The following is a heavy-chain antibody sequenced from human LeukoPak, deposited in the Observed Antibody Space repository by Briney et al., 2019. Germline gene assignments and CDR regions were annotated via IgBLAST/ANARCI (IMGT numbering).Heavy chain of an antibody. CDR2: INPNSGDT. CDR3: ARAVGVRAGPFPLDY. V-gene: IGHV1-2*02. CDR1: GYTFTGCY. Sequence: ASVKVSFKASGYTFTGCYMNWVRQAPGQGLEWMGWINPNSGDTNYAQKFQGRVTMTRDTSISTAYMELSGLRSDDTAVYYCARAVGVRAGPFPLDYWGQGTLVTVSS. D-gene: IGHD3-10*01. J-gene: IGHJ4*02.